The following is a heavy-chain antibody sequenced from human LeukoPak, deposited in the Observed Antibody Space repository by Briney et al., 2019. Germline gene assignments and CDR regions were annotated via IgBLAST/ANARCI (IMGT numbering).Heavy chain of an antibody. CDR1: GFTFSSYA. Sequence: GGSLRLSCAASGFTFSSYAMTWVRQAPGKGLEWVSVISGSGGRTFYAASVKGRFTISRDNSKNTLYLQMNSLRAEDTAVYYCARESRALLWFGEPSYWYFDLWGRGTLVTVSS. CDR2: ISGSGGRT. CDR3: ARESRALLWFGEPSYWYFDL. J-gene: IGHJ2*01. D-gene: IGHD3-10*01. V-gene: IGHV3-23*01.